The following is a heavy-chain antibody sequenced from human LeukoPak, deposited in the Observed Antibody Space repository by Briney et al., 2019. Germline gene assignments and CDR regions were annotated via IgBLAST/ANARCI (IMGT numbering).Heavy chain of an antibody. D-gene: IGHD3-22*01. J-gene: IGHJ4*02. CDR1: GGSLSNYY. V-gene: IGHV4-59*01. Sequence: PSETLSLTFTVSGGSLSNYYLSWLRQPPGKGREGIGYIYYSGSTNYNPCLKSRVTISVDTSKNQFSLKLSSVTAADTAVYYCARGDYYDSSGSPWGAWEYFEYWGQGTLVTVSS. CDR2: IYYSGST. CDR3: ARGDYYDSSGSPWGAWEYFEY.